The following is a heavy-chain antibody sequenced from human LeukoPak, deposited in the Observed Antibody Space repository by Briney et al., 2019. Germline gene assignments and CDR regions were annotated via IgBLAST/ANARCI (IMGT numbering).Heavy chain of an antibody. Sequence: GGSLRLSCAASGFTYSNYWMSWVRQAPGKGLEWVANIKQDGSDKYYVDSVKGRFTISRDNAKNSLFLQMNSLRAEDTAVYYCARPYYDFWSGYHYWGQGTLVTVAS. CDR3: ARPYYDFWSGYHY. D-gene: IGHD3-3*01. J-gene: IGHJ4*02. V-gene: IGHV3-7*01. CDR2: IKQDGSDK. CDR1: GFTYSNYW.